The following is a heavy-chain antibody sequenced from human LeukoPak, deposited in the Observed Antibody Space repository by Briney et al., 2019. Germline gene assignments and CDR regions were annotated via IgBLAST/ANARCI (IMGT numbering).Heavy chain of an antibody. D-gene: IGHD3-22*01. V-gene: IGHV1-18*01. CDR3: ARYDSSGQH. J-gene: IGHJ4*02. Sequence: GASVKVSCKASGGTFSSYAISWVRQAPGQGLEWMGWISAYNGNANYAQKLQGRVTMTTDTSTSTAYMELRSLRSDDTAVYYCARYDSSGQHWGQGTLVTVSS. CDR2: ISAYNGNA. CDR1: GGTFSSYA.